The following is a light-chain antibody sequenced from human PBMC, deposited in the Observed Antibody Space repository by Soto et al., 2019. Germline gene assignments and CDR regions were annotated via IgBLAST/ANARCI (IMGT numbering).Light chain of an antibody. J-gene: IGKJ5*01. CDR2: GAS. CDR3: QQYNNWPPIT. Sequence: IVMTQSPATLSVSPGERATLSCRASQSISTNLAWYQQKPGHAPRLLLYGASTTATGILASFSGSGSGTEFTLTIISLQSEDFAVYYCQQYNNWPPITVGQGTRLEIK. V-gene: IGKV3-15*01. CDR1: QSISTN.